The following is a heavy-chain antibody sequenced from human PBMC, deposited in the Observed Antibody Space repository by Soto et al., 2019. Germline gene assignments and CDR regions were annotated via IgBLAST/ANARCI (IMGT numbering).Heavy chain of an antibody. CDR3: ARSGNFAPFDP. D-gene: IGHD4-4*01. CDR1: GFTFSSYS. V-gene: IGHV3-21*01. J-gene: IGHJ5*02. Sequence: GGSLRLSCAASGFTFSSYSMNWVRQAPGKGLEWVSSISSSSSYIYYADSVKGRFTISRDNAKNSLYLQMNSLRAEDTAVYYCARSGNFAPFDPWGHGTLVTVSS. CDR2: ISSSSSYI.